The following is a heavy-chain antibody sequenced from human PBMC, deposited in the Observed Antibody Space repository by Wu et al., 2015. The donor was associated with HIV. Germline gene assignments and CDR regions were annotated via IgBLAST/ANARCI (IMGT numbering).Heavy chain of an antibody. CDR1: GYTFNRYG. Sequence: VHLVQSGAEVKKPGASVKVSCKASGYTFNRYGISWVRQAPGQGLEWMGWISGYNANIKYAQKFQGRVTMTTDTSTSTAYMELRSLRPGDTAVYYCARDRYYYESSGPYYFDHWGQGTPGLRLL. CDR3: ARDRYYYESSGPYYFDH. J-gene: IGHJ4*02. CDR2: ISGYNANI. V-gene: IGHV1-18*01. D-gene: IGHD3-22*01.